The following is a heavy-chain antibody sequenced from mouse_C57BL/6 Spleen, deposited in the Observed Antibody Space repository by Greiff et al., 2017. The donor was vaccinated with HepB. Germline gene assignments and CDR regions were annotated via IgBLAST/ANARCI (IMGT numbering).Heavy chain of an antibody. V-gene: IGHV5-4*01. J-gene: IGHJ3*01. CDR1: GFTFSSYA. CDR2: ISDGGSYT. Sequence: EVHLVESGGGLVKPGGSLKLSCAASGFTFSSYAMSWVRQTPEKRLEWVATISDGGSYTYYPDNVKGRFTISRDNAKNNLYLQMSHLKSEDTAMYYCAREDYGYDPSWGQGTLVTVSA. CDR3: AREDYGYDPS. D-gene: IGHD2-2*01.